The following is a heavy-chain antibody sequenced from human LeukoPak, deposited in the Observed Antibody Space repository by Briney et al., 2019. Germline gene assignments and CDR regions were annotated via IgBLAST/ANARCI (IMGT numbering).Heavy chain of an antibody. V-gene: IGHV3-33*06. CDR1: GFSFSTYG. J-gene: IGHJ4*02. Sequence: GGSLRLSCAASGFSFSTYGMHWVRQAPGKGLEWVAVIWYDGSNKYYADSVKGRFTISRDNSKNTLDLQMNSLRAEDTAVYYCAKRYTSGWEFDYWGQGTLVTVSS. CDR3: AKRYTSGWEFDY. D-gene: IGHD6-19*01. CDR2: IWYDGSNK.